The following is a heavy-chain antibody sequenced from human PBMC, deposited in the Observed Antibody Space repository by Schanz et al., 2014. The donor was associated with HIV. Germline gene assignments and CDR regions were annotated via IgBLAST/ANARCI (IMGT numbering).Heavy chain of an antibody. J-gene: IGHJ4*02. V-gene: IGHV3-21*01. CDR3: VRGDTVFEY. D-gene: IGHD5-18*01. CDR2: ISSNTNYI. CDR1: GFTFNNYG. Sequence: DVQLVESGGGLVKRGGSLRLSCAASGFTFNNYGVNWVRQAPGKGLEWISSISSNTNYINYADSVKGRFTISRDNAKTSLYLQMNSLRFAATAVYYCVRGDTVFEYWGQGTLVTVS.